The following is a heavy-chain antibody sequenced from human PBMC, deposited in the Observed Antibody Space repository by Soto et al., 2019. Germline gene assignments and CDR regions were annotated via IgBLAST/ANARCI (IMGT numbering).Heavy chain of an antibody. Sequence: QVQLVESGGGVVQPGMSLRLSCAASGFTFSSYGMHWVRQAPGKGLEWVAVISYDGSNNHYVDSVKGRFTISRDNSKNTLYVQMNSLRAEDTAVYYCAKDLEDTAMVKRRQYYYYGMDAWGQGTTVTVSS. V-gene: IGHV3-30*18. CDR2: ISYDGSNN. CDR1: GFTFSSYG. J-gene: IGHJ6*02. CDR3: AKDLEDTAMVKRRQYYYYGMDA. D-gene: IGHD5-18*01.